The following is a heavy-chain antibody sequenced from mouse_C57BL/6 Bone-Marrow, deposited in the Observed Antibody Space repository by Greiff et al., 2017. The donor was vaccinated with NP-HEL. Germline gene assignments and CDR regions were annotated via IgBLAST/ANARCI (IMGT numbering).Heavy chain of an antibody. CDR3: ARIGDYDVLFWYFDV. J-gene: IGHJ1*03. Sequence: VQRVESGPGLVQPSQSLSITCTVSGFSLTSYGVHWVRQSPGKGLEWLGVIWSGGSTDYNAAFISRLSISKDNSKSQVFFKMNSLQADDTAIYYCARIGDYDVLFWYFDVWGTGTTVTVSS. CDR2: IWSGGST. V-gene: IGHV2-2*01. D-gene: IGHD2-4*01. CDR1: GFSLTSYG.